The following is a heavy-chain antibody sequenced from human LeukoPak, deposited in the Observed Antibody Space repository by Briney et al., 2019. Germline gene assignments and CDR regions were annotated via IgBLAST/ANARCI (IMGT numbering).Heavy chain of an antibody. D-gene: IGHD3-22*01. V-gene: IGHV3-30*02. Sequence: PGGSLRLSCAASGFTFSSYGMRWVRQAPGKGLEWVAFIRYDGSNKYYADSVKGRFTISRDNAKNSLYLQMNSLRAEDTAVYYCARDKDSSGRSRCPPGYWGQGTLVTVSS. CDR2: IRYDGSNK. CDR1: GFTFSSYG. J-gene: IGHJ4*02. CDR3: ARDKDSSGRSRCPPGY.